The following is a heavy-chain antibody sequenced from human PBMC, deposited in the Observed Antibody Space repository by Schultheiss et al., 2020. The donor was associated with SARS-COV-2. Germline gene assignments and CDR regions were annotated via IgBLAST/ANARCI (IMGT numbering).Heavy chain of an antibody. V-gene: IGHV1-18*04. J-gene: IGHJ2*01. D-gene: IGHD4-23*01. CDR2: ISAYNGNT. Sequence: ASVKVSCKTSGYTFTSHGISWVRQAPGQGPEWMGWISAYNGNTNYAQNLQGRVTMTTDTSASTAYMELRSLRSDDTAVYYCARGRYDYGGDRNWYFDLWGRGTLVTVSS. CDR3: ARGRYDYGGDRNWYFDL. CDR1: GYTFTSHG.